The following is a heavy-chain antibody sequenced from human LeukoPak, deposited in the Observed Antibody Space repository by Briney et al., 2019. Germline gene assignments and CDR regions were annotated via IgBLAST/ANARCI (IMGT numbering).Heavy chain of an antibody. V-gene: IGHV1-2*02. CDR2: ITPNSGGT. D-gene: IGHD4-17*01. CDR1: GYTFTGSS. Sequence: APLKISCKASGYTFTGSSMHCVRQAPGHRLEWRGWITPNSGGTNYAQKFQGRVTMNRDTSISTAYVELSRLRSDDTAVYYCARVGDDYGDSEIENYFDYWGQGTLVTVSS. J-gene: IGHJ4*02. CDR3: ARVGDDYGDSEIENYFDY.